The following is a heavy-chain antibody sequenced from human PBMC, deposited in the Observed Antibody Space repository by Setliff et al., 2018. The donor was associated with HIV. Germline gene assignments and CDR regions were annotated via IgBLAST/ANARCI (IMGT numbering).Heavy chain of an antibody. V-gene: IGHV4-39*01. CDR2: IYYSGST. CDR1: GGSISSSNYY. J-gene: IGHJ4*02. CDR3: ARHWLSQDLVSGNYRSHYYFDY. D-gene: IGHD3-16*02. Sequence: SETLSLTCTVSGGSISSSNYYWGWIRQPPGKGLEWIGSIYYSGSTPYSPSLKSRVTMSVATSKNQFSLKLTSVTAADTSVYYCARHWLSQDLVSGNYRSHYYFDYWGQGMLVTVSS.